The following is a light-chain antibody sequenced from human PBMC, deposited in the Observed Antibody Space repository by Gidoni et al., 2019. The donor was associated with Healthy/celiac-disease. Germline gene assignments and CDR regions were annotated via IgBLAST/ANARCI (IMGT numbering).Light chain of an antibody. CDR1: SSNIGAGYD. Sequence: SVLTQPPSVSGAPGQRVTSSCTGSSSNIGAGYDVHWYQQLPGTAPKLLIYGNSNRPSGVPDLFSGSKSGTSASLAITGLQAEDEADYYCQSYDSSLSGSVFGGGTKLTVL. V-gene: IGLV1-40*01. CDR3: QSYDSSLSGSV. CDR2: GNS. J-gene: IGLJ2*01.